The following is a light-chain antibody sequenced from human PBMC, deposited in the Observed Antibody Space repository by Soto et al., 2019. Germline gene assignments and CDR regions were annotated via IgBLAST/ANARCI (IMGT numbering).Light chain of an antibody. V-gene: IGLV2-14*01. Sequence: QSALTQPASVSGSPGQSITISCTGTSSDVGGYNYVSWYQQYPGRVPKLLIYEVSTRPSGVSNRFSASKSGNTASLTISGLQAEDEADYYCSSYTSSSTHVFGPGTKVTVL. CDR3: SSYTSSSTHV. CDR1: SSDVGGYNY. J-gene: IGLJ1*01. CDR2: EVS.